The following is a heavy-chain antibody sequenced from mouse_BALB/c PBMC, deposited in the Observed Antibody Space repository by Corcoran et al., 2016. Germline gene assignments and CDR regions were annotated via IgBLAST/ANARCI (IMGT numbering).Heavy chain of an antibody. CDR1: GFNIKDTY. Sequence: EVQLQQSGAELVKPGASVKLSCTASGFNIKDTYMHWVKHRPEQGLGWIGRIDPANGNTKYDPKFQGKATITADTSSNTAYLQLSSLTSEDTAVYYCANWDWYFDVWGAGTTVTVSA. D-gene: IGHD4-1*01. V-gene: IGHV14-3*02. J-gene: IGHJ1*01. CDR3: ANWDWYFDV. CDR2: IDPANGNT.